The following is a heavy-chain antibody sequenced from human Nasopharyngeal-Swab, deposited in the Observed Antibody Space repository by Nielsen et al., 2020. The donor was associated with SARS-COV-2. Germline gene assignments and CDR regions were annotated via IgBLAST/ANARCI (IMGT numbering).Heavy chain of an antibody. J-gene: IGHJ4*02. CDR3: AKRYCSGNSCYAPDY. D-gene: IGHD2-2*01. CDR1: GFTFSSYS. Sequence: GESLKISCAASGFTFSSYSMNWVRQAPGKGLEWVSSISSSSSYIYYADSVKGRFTISRDNAKNSLYLQMNSLRAEDTAVYYCAKRYCSGNSCYAPDYWGQGTLVTVSS. CDR2: ISSSSSYI. V-gene: IGHV3-21*04.